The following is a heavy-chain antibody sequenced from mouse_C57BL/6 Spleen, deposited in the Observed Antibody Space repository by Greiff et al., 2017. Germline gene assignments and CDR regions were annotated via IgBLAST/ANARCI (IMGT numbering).Heavy chain of an antibody. CDR2: IYPGTGDT. D-gene: IGHD2-5*01. CDR1: GYTFTSYN. V-gene: IGHV1-12*01. J-gene: IGHJ4*01. CDR3: ARCGIVTTGDYAMDY. Sequence: QVQLQQSGAELVRPGASVKMSCKASGYTFTSYNMHWVKQTPRQGLEWIGAIYPGTGDTHYNQKFKGKATLTVDKSSSTAYMQLSSLISEDSAVYFCARCGIVTTGDYAMDYWGQVTSVTASS.